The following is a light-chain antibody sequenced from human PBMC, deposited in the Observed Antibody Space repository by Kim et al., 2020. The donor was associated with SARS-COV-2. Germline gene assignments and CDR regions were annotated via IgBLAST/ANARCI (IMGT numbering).Light chain of an antibody. J-gene: IGLJ3*02. CDR2: RNN. Sequence: QRVSRSCTGSSSNIGSNYVYWYQQLPGTAPKRLLYRNNQRPSGVPDRFSGSKSGTSASLAISGLRYEDEADYYCAAWDDSLSGSWVFGGGTQLTVL. CDR1: SSNIGSNY. V-gene: IGLV1-47*01. CDR3: AAWDDSLSGSWV.